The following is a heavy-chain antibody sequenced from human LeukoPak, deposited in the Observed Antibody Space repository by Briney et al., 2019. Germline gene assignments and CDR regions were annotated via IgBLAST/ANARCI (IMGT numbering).Heavy chain of an antibody. V-gene: IGHV3-21*01. CDR3: ARDHPDIVVVVAATRDAFDI. D-gene: IGHD2-15*01. J-gene: IGHJ3*02. Sequence: GGSLRLSCAASGFTFSSYSMNWVRQAPGKGLEWVSSISSSSSYIYYADSVKGRFTISRDNAKNSLYLQMNSLRAEDTAVYYCARDHPDIVVVVAATRDAFDIWGQGTMVTVSS. CDR2: ISSSSSYI. CDR1: GFTFSSYS.